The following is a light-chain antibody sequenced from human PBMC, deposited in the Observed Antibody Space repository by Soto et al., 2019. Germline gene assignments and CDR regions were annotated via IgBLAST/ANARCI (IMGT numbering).Light chain of an antibody. CDR2: WAS. V-gene: IGKV4-1*01. CDR1: QSVLKRSSHKNT. Sequence: DIVMTQSPDSLAVSLGERATITCKSSQSVLKRSSHKNTLAWYQQKSGQAPPLLIYWASTLESGVPDRFSGSGSGTDFTLSISSVLAEDLAVYYCQQDHTTPRTFGQGTKVDIK. CDR3: QQDHTTPRT. J-gene: IGKJ1*01.